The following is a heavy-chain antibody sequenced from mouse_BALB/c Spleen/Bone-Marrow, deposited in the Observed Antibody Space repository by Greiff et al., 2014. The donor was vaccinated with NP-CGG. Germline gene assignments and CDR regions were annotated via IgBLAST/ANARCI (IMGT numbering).Heavy chain of an antibody. J-gene: IGHJ3*01. CDR1: GYTFTSYR. V-gene: IGHV1-4*01. CDR3: ARRLNWDWFAY. Sequence: LVESGAELAKPGASVKMSCKASGYTFTSYRMHWVKQRPGRGLEWIGYINPSTGYTDYNQKLKDKATLTADKSSSTAYMQLSSLTSEDSAVYYCARRLNWDWFAYWGQGTLVTVSA. CDR2: INPSTGYT. D-gene: IGHD4-1*01.